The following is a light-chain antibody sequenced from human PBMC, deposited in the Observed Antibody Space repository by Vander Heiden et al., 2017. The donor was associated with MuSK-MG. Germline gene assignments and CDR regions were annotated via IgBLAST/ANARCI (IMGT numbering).Light chain of an antibody. CDR2: GAS. V-gene: IGKV3-20*01. CDR1: RSVGSNY. Sequence: EIVLTPSPGSLSLSPGDRVTLSCRASRSVGSNYVAWYQQKPGQAPRLLIYGASRRATGIPDRFSGSGSGTDFILTISRLEPEDSAVFYCQQYGTSRWTFGQGTKVEV. J-gene: IGKJ1*01. CDR3: QQYGTSRWT.